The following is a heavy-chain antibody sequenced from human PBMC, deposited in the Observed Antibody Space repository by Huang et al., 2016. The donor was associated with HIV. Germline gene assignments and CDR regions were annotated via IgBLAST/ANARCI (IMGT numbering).Heavy chain of an antibody. CDR1: GYTFSSYA. V-gene: IGHV7-4-1*02. J-gene: IGHJ3*02. CDR3: ARENNYDDSSGYWISDAFDI. D-gene: IGHD3-22*01. CDR2: SNTNAGNP. Sequence: QVQLVQSGSELKKPGASVKVSCKASGYTFSSYAMNWVRQAPGQGLEWMGWSNTNAGNPTYAQGFTGRFVFSLATAVSTAYLQISSRKAEDTAVYYCARENNYDDSSGYWISDAFDIWGQGTMVTVSS.